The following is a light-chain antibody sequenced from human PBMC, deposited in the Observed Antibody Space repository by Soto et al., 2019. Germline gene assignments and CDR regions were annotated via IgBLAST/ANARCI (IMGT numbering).Light chain of an antibody. V-gene: IGKV3-15*01. CDR2: GAS. CDR1: QSVSSN. J-gene: IGKJ2*01. Sequence: EIVMTQSPATLSVSPGERATLSCRASQSVSSNLAWYQQKPGQAPRLLIYGASTRTTGIPARFSGSESGTEFPLTISSLQSEDFAVYYCQQYNNWPYTLGQGTKLEIK. CDR3: QQYNNWPYT.